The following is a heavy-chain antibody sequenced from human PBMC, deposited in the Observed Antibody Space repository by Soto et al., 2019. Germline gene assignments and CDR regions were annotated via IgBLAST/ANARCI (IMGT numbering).Heavy chain of an antibody. V-gene: IGHV3-23*01. Sequence: LRLSCAASGFTFSNYAMTWVRQGPGKGLEWVSAISGSGGSAYYADSVKGRFTISRDNSKNTLYLQMNSLRADDSGVYYCAKDPYSGVLVPVAIGFDPWGPGTLVTVSS. D-gene: IGHD2-21*01. CDR1: GFTFSNYA. J-gene: IGHJ5*02. CDR3: AKDPYSGVLVPVAIGFDP. CDR2: ISGSGGSA.